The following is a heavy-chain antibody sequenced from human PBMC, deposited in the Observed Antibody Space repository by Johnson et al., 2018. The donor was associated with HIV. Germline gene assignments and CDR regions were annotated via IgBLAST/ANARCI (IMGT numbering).Heavy chain of an antibody. CDR1: GFTFSDYY. CDR2: SSSSGSTI. J-gene: IGHJ3*02. Sequence: QVQLVESGGGLVKPGGSLRLSCAASGFTFSDYYMSWIRQAPGKGLEWVSYSSSSGSTIYYADSVQGRFTISRDNAKNTLYLQMGSLRVEDMAVYYCARSDVDIVATILFDIWGQGTMVTVSS. V-gene: IGHV3-11*04. CDR3: ARSDVDIVATILFDI. D-gene: IGHD5-12*01.